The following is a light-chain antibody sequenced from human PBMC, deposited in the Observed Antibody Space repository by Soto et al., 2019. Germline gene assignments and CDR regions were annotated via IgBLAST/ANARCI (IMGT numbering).Light chain of an antibody. CDR2: GTS. Sequence: EIVLTQSPATLSLSPGERATLSCRARQSVSSSSLAWYQQRPGQAPRLLIYGTSSRATGIPDRFSGSGSGTDFTLTISRLEPEDFAVYFCQRYGSSPLITFGQGTRLEIK. CDR3: QRYGSSPLIT. V-gene: IGKV3-20*01. J-gene: IGKJ5*01. CDR1: QSVSSSS.